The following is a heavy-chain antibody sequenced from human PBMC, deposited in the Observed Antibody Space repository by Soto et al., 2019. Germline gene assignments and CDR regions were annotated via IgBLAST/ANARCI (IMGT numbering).Heavy chain of an antibody. CDR3: SRGPCGGDCYGDAFDI. J-gene: IGHJ3*02. Sequence: SQTLSLTCAISGDSVSSNSAAWNWIRQSPSRGLEWLGRTYYRSKWYNDYAVSVKSRITINPDTSKNQFSLQLNSVTPEDTAVYYCSRGPCGGDCYGDAFDIWGQGTMVTVSS. CDR1: GDSVSSNSAA. D-gene: IGHD2-21*02. V-gene: IGHV6-1*01. CDR2: TYYRSKWYN.